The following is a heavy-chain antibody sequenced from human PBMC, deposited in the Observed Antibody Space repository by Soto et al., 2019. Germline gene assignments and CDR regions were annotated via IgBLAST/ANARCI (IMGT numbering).Heavy chain of an antibody. CDR2: FNGNGGGT. CDR1: GFSFSTYA. D-gene: IGHD2-15*01. Sequence: EVQLLESGGGLVQPGGSLRLACATSGFSFSTYAMTWVRQAPGKGLEWVSTFNGNGGGTYYADSVKGRFTISRDNSKNTLYLQMDSLRAEDTATYHCAKDNSLHWFDPWGQGTLVTVSS. J-gene: IGHJ5*02. CDR3: AKDNSLHWFDP. V-gene: IGHV3-23*01.